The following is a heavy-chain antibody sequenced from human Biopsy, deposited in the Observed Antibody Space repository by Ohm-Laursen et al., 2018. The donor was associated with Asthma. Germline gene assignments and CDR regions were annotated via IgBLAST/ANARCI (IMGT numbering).Heavy chain of an antibody. V-gene: IGHV1-3*01. J-gene: IGHJ3*02. Sequence: ASVKVSCNASGYTFINYAIHWVRQAPGHSLEWMGWINAANGNTKYSQKFQGGLTISRDTFASTAYMDLSSLRSEDTAVYYCARTYFDFLTGQVHDAFAMWGQGTMVTVSS. CDR1: GYTFINYA. D-gene: IGHD3-9*01. CDR2: INAANGNT. CDR3: ARTYFDFLTGQVHDAFAM.